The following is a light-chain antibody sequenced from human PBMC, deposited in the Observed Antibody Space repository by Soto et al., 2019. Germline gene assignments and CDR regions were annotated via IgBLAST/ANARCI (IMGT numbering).Light chain of an antibody. Sequence: EIVLTQSPGTLSFSPWKRATLSCRASQSVSSSYLAWYQQKPGQAPRLLIYGASSRATGIPDRFSGGGSGTEFTLTISSLQSEDFVVYYCQQYNSWPPITFGQGTRLEI. CDR1: QSVSSSY. J-gene: IGKJ5*01. CDR3: QQYNSWPPIT. CDR2: GAS. V-gene: IGKV3-20*01.